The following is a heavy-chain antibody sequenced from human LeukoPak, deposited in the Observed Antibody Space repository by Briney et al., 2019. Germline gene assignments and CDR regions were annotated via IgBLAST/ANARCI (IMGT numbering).Heavy chain of an antibody. D-gene: IGHD2-2*01. CDR3: LGYCTRTSCSADY. J-gene: IGHJ4*02. Sequence: GRSLRLSCAASGFTFSSYAMNWVRQAPGKGLEWVAVISYDGRNEYYADSVKGRFTISRDNSKNTLYLQMNSLRADDTAVNCCLGYCTRTSCSADYWGQGTLVTVSS. V-gene: IGHV3-30*04. CDR1: GFTFSSYA. CDR2: ISYDGRNE.